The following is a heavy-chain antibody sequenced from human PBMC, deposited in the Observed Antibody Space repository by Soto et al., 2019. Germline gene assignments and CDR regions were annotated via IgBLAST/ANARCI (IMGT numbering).Heavy chain of an antibody. D-gene: IGHD3-16*01. Sequence: SETLSLTCTVSGGSISSYYWSWIRQPPGKGLEWIGYIYYSGSTNYNPSLKSRVTISVDTSKNQFSLKLSSVTAADTAVYYCASGGYYYYYYMDVWGKGTTVTVSS. CDR1: GGSISSYY. J-gene: IGHJ6*03. CDR2: IYYSGST. V-gene: IGHV4-59*01. CDR3: ASGGYYYYYYMDV.